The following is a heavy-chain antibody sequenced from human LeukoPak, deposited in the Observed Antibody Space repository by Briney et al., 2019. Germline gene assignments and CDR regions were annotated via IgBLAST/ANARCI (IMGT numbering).Heavy chain of an antibody. D-gene: IGHD1-26*01. CDR3: ARDTRGFGYYYYMDV. V-gene: IGHV1-18*01. Sequence: ASVKVSCKASGYTFTSYGISWVRQAPGQGLEWMGWISAYNGNTNYAQKLQGRVTMTTDTSTSTAYMELRGLRSDDTAVYYCARDTRGFGYYYYMDVWGKGTTVTVSS. CDR2: ISAYNGNT. CDR1: GYTFTSYG. J-gene: IGHJ6*03.